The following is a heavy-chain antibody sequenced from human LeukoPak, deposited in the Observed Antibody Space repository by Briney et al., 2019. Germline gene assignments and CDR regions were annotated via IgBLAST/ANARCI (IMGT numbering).Heavy chain of an antibody. Sequence: ASVKVSCKASGGTFSSYGISWVRQAPGQGLEWMGGIIPVFGTVNYAQKFQGRVTITADEFTSTAYMELSSLRSEDTAVYYCARSPKPYNLLYKDWFDPWGQGTLVTVSS. J-gene: IGHJ5*02. CDR1: GGTFSSYG. CDR3: ARSPKPYNLLYKDWFDP. D-gene: IGHD1-20*01. V-gene: IGHV1-69*01. CDR2: IIPVFGTV.